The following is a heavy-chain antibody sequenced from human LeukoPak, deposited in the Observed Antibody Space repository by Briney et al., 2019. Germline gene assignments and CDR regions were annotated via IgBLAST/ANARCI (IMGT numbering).Heavy chain of an antibody. Sequence: GGSLRLSCAASGFTFDDYAMNWVRQAPGKGLEWVSGISWNSGSIDYADSVKGRFTISRDNAKNSLYLQMNRLRAEDTAVYYCARDMGITMVRGVITAQPFDYWGQGTLVTVPS. CDR1: GFTFDDYA. CDR3: ARDMGITMVRGVITAQPFDY. CDR2: ISWNSGSI. V-gene: IGHV3-9*01. J-gene: IGHJ4*02. D-gene: IGHD3-10*01.